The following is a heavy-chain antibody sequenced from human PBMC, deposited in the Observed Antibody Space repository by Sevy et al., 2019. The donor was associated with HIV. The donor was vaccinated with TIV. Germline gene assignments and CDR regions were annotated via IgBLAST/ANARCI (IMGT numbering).Heavy chain of an antibody. D-gene: IGHD6-13*01. J-gene: IGHJ4*02. CDR1: GFSLSTSGVG. CDR2: IYWDDDK. Sequence: SGPTLVNPTQTLTLTCTFSGFSLSTSGVGVGWIRQPPGKALEWHALIYWDDDKRYSPSLKSRLNITKDPSKNQVVLKMTNMDPVNTATYYCAHTQAGSFDYWGQGTLVTVSS. CDR3: AHTQAGSFDY. V-gene: IGHV2-5*02.